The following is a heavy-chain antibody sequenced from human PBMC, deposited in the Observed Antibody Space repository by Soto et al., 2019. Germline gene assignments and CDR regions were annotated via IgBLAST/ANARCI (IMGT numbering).Heavy chain of an antibody. J-gene: IGHJ5*02. CDR3: VRGASP. V-gene: IGHV1-8*01. CDR2: MNLDNGNT. CDR1: RYTFPTSY. Sequence: GASVKASCKASRYTFPTSYINWVRQAAGQGLEWMGWMNLDNGNTGYAQKFQGRITLTRSTSMATAYLELNNLNSEDSAVYYCVRGASPWGQGALVTVSS.